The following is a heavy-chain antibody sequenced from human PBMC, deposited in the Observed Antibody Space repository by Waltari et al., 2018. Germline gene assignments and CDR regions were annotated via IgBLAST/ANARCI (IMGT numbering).Heavy chain of an antibody. CDR2: SSPILWKA. J-gene: IGHJ5*02. Sequence: QVQLVQSGAEVKKPGSSVKVSCKASGGTFSSYAISWVRQAPGQGLEWMGGSSPILWKANYAQKFQGRVTITADKSQSTADMERSSLGSEDTAVYYCARAMKVATITRFDPWGQGTLVTVSS. CDR3: ARAMKVATITRFDP. D-gene: IGHD5-12*01. CDR1: GGTFSSYA. V-gene: IGHV1-69*10.